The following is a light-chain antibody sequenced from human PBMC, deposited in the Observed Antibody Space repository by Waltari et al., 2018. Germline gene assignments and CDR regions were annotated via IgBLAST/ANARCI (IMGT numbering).Light chain of an antibody. J-gene: IGKJ2*01. CDR3: QQSQTTPS. CDR2: GAY. Sequence: DIQMTQSPSSLSASVGDRVTITCRASQSINTYLNWYQQKPGKAPKVLISGAYTLQSGVPSRFSGSGSGTDFTLTISSLQPEDFATYFCQQSQTTPSFGQGTKL. CDR1: QSINTY. V-gene: IGKV1-39*01.